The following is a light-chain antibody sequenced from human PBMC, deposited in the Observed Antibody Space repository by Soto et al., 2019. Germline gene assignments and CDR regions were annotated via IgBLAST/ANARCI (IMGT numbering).Light chain of an antibody. CDR3: QHYKNWPPWT. CDR1: QSVSSD. CDR2: DAS. V-gene: IGKV3-15*01. J-gene: IGKJ1*01. Sequence: EIVMTQSPATLSVSPGERATLSCRASQSVSSDLAWYQQKPGQAPRLLIYDASTRASGIPARFSGSGSGTEFTLIISSLQSEDFGVYYCQHYKNWPPWTFGQGTKVEIK.